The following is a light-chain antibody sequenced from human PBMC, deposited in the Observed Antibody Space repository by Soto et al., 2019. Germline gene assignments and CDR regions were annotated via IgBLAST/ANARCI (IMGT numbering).Light chain of an antibody. Sequence: QSVLTQPPSASGTPGQRVTISCSGSSSNIGRNTVNWYQQFPGTAPKLLMSMNDQRPSGVPDRFSGSKSGTSASLAISGLRSEDEADYICATWDDSMISPVFGGGTKLTVL. V-gene: IGLV1-44*01. J-gene: IGLJ3*02. CDR1: SSNIGRNT. CDR3: ATWDDSMISPV. CDR2: MND.